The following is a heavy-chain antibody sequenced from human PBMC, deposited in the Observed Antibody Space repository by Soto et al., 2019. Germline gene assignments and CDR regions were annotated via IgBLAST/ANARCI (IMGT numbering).Heavy chain of an antibody. J-gene: IGHJ6*03. CDR2: MNPNSGNT. CDR3: ARVVPHTVTTFTYYYYYYMDV. D-gene: IGHD4-4*01. V-gene: IGHV1-8*01. Sequence: QVQLVQSGAEVKKPGASVKVSCKASGYTFTSYDINWVRQATGQGLEWMGWMNPNSGNTGYAQKFQGRVTMTRNTSISTAYMELSSLRSEDTAVYYCARVVPHTVTTFTYYYYYYMDVWGKGTTVTVSS. CDR1: GYTFTSYD.